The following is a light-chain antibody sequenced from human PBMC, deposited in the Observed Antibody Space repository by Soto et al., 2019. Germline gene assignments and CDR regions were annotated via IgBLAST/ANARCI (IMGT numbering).Light chain of an antibody. J-gene: IGLJ1*01. CDR1: SSDVGGYNY. Sequence: QSLLTQPASVSETPRQSSAISCTRTSSDVGGYNYVSWYQQLAGKAPKPMIYDVSDRPSGVSNRFSGSKSGNTASLTISGLQAEDEADCYCSSYTSSSLYVFGTGTKVTVL. V-gene: IGLV2-14*01. CDR2: DVS. CDR3: SSYTSSSLYV.